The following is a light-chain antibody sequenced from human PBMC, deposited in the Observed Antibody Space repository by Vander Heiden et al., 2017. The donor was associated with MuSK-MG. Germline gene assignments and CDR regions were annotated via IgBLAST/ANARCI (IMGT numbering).Light chain of an antibody. CDR3: QQCSNWPIT. Sequence: IVLTQSPATLPLSPGERATLSCRATQTLDNCLAWYQQKPGQPPRLLIYGASNRATGIPDRFSGSGSGTDFTLAISTLEPDDFAVYYCQQCSNWPITFGQGTRLEMK. CDR1: QTLDNC. J-gene: IGKJ5*01. CDR2: GAS. V-gene: IGKV3-11*01.